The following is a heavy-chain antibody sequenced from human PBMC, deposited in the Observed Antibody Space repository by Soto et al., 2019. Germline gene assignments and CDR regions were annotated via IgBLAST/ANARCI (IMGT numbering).Heavy chain of an antibody. J-gene: IGHJ5*02. Sequence: SETLSLTCTVSGGSISSSSYYWGWIRQPPGKGLEWIGSIYYSGSTYYNPSLKSRVTISIDTSKNQFSLKLSSVTAADTAVYYCAKRESDWFDPWGQGTLVTVSS. CDR1: GGSISSSSYY. CDR2: IYYSGST. V-gene: IGHV4-39*01. CDR3: AKRESDWFDP.